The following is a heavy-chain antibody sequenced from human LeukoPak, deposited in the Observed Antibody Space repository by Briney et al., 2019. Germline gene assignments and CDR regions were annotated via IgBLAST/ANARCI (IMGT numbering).Heavy chain of an antibody. V-gene: IGHV3-30*18. CDR2: ISYDGSNK. CDR3: AKDSPHNIAAAGTFDY. CDR1: GFTFSSYG. J-gene: IGHJ4*02. Sequence: GGTLRLSCAASGFTFSSYGMHWVRQAPGKGLEWVAVISYDGSNKYYADSVKGRFTISRDNSKNTLYLQMNSLRAEDTAVYYCAKDSPHNIAAAGTFDYWGQGTLVTVSS. D-gene: IGHD6-13*01.